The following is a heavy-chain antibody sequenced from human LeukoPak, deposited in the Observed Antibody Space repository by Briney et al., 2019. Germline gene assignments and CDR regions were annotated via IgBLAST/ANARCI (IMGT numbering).Heavy chain of an antibody. CDR2: IRYDGSNK. CDR3: TTRRLTGYYLVY. CDR1: GFTFSSYG. D-gene: IGHD3-9*01. Sequence: GGSLRLSCAASGFTFSSYGMHWVRQAPGKGLEWVAFIRYDGSNKYYADSVKGRFTISRDNSKNTLYLQMSSLKTEDTAVYYCTTRRLTGYYLVYWGQGTLVTVSS. V-gene: IGHV3-30*02. J-gene: IGHJ4*02.